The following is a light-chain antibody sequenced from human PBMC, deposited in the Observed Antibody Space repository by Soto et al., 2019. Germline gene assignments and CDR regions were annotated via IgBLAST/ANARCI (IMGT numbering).Light chain of an antibody. CDR1: SSDVGGYNY. CDR3: SSYTSSSTLWV. J-gene: IGLJ3*02. Sequence: QSVLTQPASVSGSPGQSITISCTGTSSDVGGYNYVSWYQQHPGKAPKLMIYDVSNRPSGVSNCFSGSKSGNTASLTISGLQAEDEAEYYCSSYTSSSTLWVFGGGTKLTVL. CDR2: DVS. V-gene: IGLV2-14*01.